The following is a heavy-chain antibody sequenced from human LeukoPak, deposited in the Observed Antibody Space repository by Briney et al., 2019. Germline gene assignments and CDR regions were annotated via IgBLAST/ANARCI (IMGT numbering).Heavy chain of an antibody. D-gene: IGHD3-16*01. V-gene: IGHV4-61*02. Sequence: PSQTLSLTCTVSGGSISSGSYYWSWIRQPAGKGLEWIGRIYTSGSTNYNPSLKSRVTISVDRSKNQFSLKLSSVTAADTAVYYCARDQGDRFDPWGQGTLVTVSS. CDR2: IYTSGST. J-gene: IGHJ5*02. CDR3: ARDQGDRFDP. CDR1: GGSISSGSYY.